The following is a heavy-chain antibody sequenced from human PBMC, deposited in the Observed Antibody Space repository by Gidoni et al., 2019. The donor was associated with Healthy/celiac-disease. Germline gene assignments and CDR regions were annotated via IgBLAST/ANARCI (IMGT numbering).Heavy chain of an antibody. CDR2: INHSGRT. D-gene: IGHD6-13*01. CDR3: AGKRGGIAEAGWFDP. Sequence: QVQLQQWGAGLLKPSETLSLTCAVYGVSLSAYYWNWIRQPPGRGLEWIGEINHSGRTNYNPSLKSRVTISVDTSKKQFSLRLSSVTAADTALYHFAGKRGGIAEAGWFDPWGQGTLVTVSS. J-gene: IGHJ5*02. CDR1: GVSLSAYY. V-gene: IGHV4-34*01.